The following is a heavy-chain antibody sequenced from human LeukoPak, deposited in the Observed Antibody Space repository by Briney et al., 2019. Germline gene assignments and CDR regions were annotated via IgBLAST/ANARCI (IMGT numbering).Heavy chain of an antibody. CDR2: ISYDGSNK. CDR3: ARDRCNGGTCYPSVLDY. D-gene: IGHD2-15*01. J-gene: IGHJ4*02. CDR1: AFTFSSYA. Sequence: GGSLRLSCAASAFTFSSYAMHWVRQAPGKGLEWVAVISYDGSNKYYADSVKGRFTISRDNSKNTLYLQMNSLRAEDTAVYYCARDRCNGGTCYPSVLDYWGQGTLVTVSS. V-gene: IGHV3-30-3*01.